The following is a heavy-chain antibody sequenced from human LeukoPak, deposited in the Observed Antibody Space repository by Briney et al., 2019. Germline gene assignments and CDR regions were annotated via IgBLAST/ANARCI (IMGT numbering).Heavy chain of an antibody. CDR3: ARNSYYYYGMDV. V-gene: IGHV4-59*01. Sequence: PSETLSLTCTVSGGSINYYYWMWIRQPPGKGLEWIGYIYYSGSTNYNPSLKSRVTISVDTSKNQFSLKLSSVTAADTAVYYCARNSYYYYGMDVWGQGTTVTVSS. J-gene: IGHJ6*02. CDR1: GGSINYYY. D-gene: IGHD2/OR15-2a*01. CDR2: IYYSGST.